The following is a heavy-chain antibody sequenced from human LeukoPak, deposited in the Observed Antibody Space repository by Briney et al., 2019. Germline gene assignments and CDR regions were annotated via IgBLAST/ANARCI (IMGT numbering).Heavy chain of an antibody. CDR2: ISAYNGNT. D-gene: IGHD3-3*01. Sequence: ASVKVSCKASGYTFTSYGISWVRQAPGQGLEWMGWISAYNGNTNYAQKLQGRVTVTTDTSTSTAYMELRSLRSDDTAVYYCARESAETIFGVVTVYYYYGMDVWGQGTTVTVSS. CDR3: ARESAETIFGVVTVYYYYGMDV. CDR1: GYTFTSYG. J-gene: IGHJ6*02. V-gene: IGHV1-18*01.